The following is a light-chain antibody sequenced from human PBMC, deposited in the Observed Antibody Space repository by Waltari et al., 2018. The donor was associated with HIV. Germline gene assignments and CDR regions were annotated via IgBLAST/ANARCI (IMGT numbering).Light chain of an antibody. V-gene: IGLV1-40*01. CDR2: GNK. CDR1: TSNIGAHDD. J-gene: IGLJ2*01. Sequence: QSVLTQPPSVSGAPGQRVTISCTRSTSNIGAHDDVHWYQPIPGTAPKLLISGNKNRPSGVPDRFSASKSGTSASLTITGLQAEDEADYFCQSYDITLSASVVFGGGTKLTVL. CDR3: QSYDITLSASVV.